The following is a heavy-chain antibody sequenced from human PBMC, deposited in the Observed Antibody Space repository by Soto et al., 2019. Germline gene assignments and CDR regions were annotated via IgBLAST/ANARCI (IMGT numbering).Heavy chain of an antibody. D-gene: IGHD2-21*02. CDR3: ARDLWGYCGTDCYPLDV. Sequence: SETLSLTCTVSGGSISSSDNYWGWIRQPPGKGLEWIGTIYYSGIIYYNPSLKSRVTMSVDTSKNQFSLKLNSVTAADTAVYYCARDLWGYCGTDCYPLDVWGQGTKVTVSS. CDR1: GGSISSSDNY. CDR2: IYYSGII. V-gene: IGHV4-39*07. J-gene: IGHJ6*02.